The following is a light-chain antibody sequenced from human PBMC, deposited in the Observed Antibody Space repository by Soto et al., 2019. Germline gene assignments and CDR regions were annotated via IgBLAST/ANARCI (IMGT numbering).Light chain of an antibody. Sequence: DIQMTQSPSSLSASVGDRVTITCRASQSISSYLNWYQQKPGKAPKLLIYAASSLQSGVPSRFSGSGSGTDFTLTISSLQPEDFATYYCKHSYSTPPIFTFGPGTKVDIK. CDR3: KHSYSTPPIFT. V-gene: IGKV1-39*01. CDR2: AAS. J-gene: IGKJ3*01. CDR1: QSISSY.